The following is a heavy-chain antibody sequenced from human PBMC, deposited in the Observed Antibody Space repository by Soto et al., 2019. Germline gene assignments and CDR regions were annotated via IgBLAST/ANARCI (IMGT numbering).Heavy chain of an antibody. CDR2: INPNSGGT. V-gene: IGHV1-2*04. Sequence: ASVKVSCKASGYTFTGYYIHWVRQAPGQGLEWMGWINPNSGGTNYAQKFQGWVTMTRDTSISTAYMELSRLRSDDTAVYYCARSRSGWYEYYYYYGMDVWGQGTTVTVSS. J-gene: IGHJ6*02. D-gene: IGHD6-19*01. CDR1: GYTFTGYY. CDR3: ARSRSGWYEYYYYYGMDV.